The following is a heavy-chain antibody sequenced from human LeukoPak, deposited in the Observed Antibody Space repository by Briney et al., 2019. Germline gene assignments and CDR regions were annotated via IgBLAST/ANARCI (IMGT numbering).Heavy chain of an antibody. CDR1: GFTFSSYS. V-gene: IGHV3-21*01. CDR2: ISSSSNYI. J-gene: IGHJ4*02. CDR3: ARERSDYSNLIDY. Sequence: GGSLKLSCAASGFTFSSYSMNWVRQAPGKGLEWVSSISSSSNYIYYADSVKGRFTISRDNAKNSLYLQMNSLRAEDTAVYYCARERSDYSNLIDYWGQGTLVTVSS. D-gene: IGHD4-11*01.